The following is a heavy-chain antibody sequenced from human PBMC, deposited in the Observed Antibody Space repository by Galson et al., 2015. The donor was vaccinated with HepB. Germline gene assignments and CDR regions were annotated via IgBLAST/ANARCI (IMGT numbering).Heavy chain of an antibody. J-gene: IGHJ6*03. CDR2: INPNSGGT. CDR1: GYTFTGYY. CDR3: ASGPGQLLTTMGYYYMDV. Sequence: SVKVSCKASGYTFTGYYMHWVRQAPGQGLEWMGWINPNSGGTNYAQKFQGRVTMTRDTSISTAYMELSRLRSDDTAVYYCASGPGQLLTTMGYYYMDVWGKGTTVTVSS. D-gene: IGHD2-2*01. V-gene: IGHV1-2*02.